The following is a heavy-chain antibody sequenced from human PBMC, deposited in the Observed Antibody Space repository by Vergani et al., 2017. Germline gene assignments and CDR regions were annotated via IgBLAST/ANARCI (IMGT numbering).Heavy chain of an antibody. CDR1: GYTFTGYY. J-gene: IGHJ6*02. Sequence: QVQLVQSGAEVKKPGASVKVSCKASGYTFTGYYMHWVRQAPGQGLEWMGWINPNSGGTNYAQKFEGRVTMTRDTSISTAYMELSRLRSADTAVYYCARDVRSPTFWSGSDYGMDVWGQGTTVTVSS. CDR2: INPNSGGT. V-gene: IGHV1-2*02. D-gene: IGHD3-3*01. CDR3: ARDVRSPTFWSGSDYGMDV.